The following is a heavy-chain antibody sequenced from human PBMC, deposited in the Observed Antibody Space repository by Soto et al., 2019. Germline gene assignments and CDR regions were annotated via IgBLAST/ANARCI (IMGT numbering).Heavy chain of an antibody. CDR2: IYHSGST. D-gene: IGHD5-12*01. V-gene: IGHV4-38-2*01. CDR3: ARGRYSGYDRYYFDY. Sequence: PSEPLSLPCAVSGYSLSSGYFWGWIRQPPGEGLEWIGSIYHSGSTYYNSSLKSRLTISVDTSKNRFSLHLSSVTAADTAVYYCARGRYSGYDRYYFDYWGQGTLVTVAS. CDR1: GYSLSSGYF. J-gene: IGHJ4*02.